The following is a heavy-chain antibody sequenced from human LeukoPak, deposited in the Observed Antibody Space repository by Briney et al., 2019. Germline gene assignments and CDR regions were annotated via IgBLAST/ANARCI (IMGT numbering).Heavy chain of an antibody. CDR2: ISSSGSNT. Sequence: GGSLRLSCAASGFPFSACEMTWIPQFPGKALEWLSYISSSGSNTYYADSVKGRFTISRDNAKTSLFLQMNSLRAEDTAVYYCARDYYDSSGYYSHDYWGQGTLVTVSS. J-gene: IGHJ4*02. D-gene: IGHD3-22*01. CDR1: GFPFSACE. V-gene: IGHV3-48*03. CDR3: ARDYYDSSGYYSHDY.